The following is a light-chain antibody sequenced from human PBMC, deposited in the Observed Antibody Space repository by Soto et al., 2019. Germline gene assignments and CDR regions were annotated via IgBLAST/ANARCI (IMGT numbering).Light chain of an antibody. CDR3: QQRSSWPPWT. J-gene: IGKJ1*01. Sequence: EIVLTQSPATLSLSPGERATLSCRASRSVSNSVAWYQQKPGQAPRLLVYGASTRATGIPARFSGSGSGTDFTLTISSLEPEDSAVYYCQQRSSWPPWTFGQGTKVDIK. V-gene: IGKV3-11*01. CDR2: GAS. CDR1: RSVSNS.